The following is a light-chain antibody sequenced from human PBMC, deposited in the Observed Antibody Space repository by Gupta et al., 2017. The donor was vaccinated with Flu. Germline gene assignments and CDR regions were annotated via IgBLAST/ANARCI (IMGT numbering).Light chain of an antibody. Sequence: ITSSCTGTSSDVGNYNLVSWYQQHPDKAPRLMIYDVTKRPSGVSNRFSGSKSGNTASLTISGLQAEDEADYFCCSYAGSSSVVFGRGTKVTV. CDR1: SSDVGNYNL. V-gene: IGLV2-23*02. CDR2: DVT. CDR3: CSYAGSSSVV. J-gene: IGLJ2*01.